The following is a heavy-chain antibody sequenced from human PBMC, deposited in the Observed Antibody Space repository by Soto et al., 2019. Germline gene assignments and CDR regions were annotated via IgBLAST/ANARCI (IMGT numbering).Heavy chain of an antibody. V-gene: IGHV3-13*01. J-gene: IGHJ4*02. CDR1: GFTFSSYD. Sequence: EVQLVESGGGLVQPGGSLRLSCAASGFTFSSYDMHWVRQATGKGLEWVSAIGTAGDTYYPGSVKGRFTISRENAKNSLYLQMNSLRAEDTAVYYCARADLRTSLIDYWGQGTLVTVSS. CDR2: IGTAGDT. D-gene: IGHD3-16*01. CDR3: ARADLRTSLIDY.